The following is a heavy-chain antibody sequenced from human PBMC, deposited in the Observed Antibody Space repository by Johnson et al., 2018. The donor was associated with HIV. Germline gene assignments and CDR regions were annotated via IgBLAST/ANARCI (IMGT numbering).Heavy chain of an antibody. CDR2: ISYDGSNK. V-gene: IGHV3-30-3*01. D-gene: IGHD3-22*01. CDR3: ARESGGEGGGSGYYLAPRWAFDI. J-gene: IGHJ3*02. Sequence: QVQLVESGGGVVQPGRSLRLSCAASGFTFSSYAMHWVRQAPGKGLEWVAVISYDGSNKYYADSVKGRFTISRDNSKNTLYLQMNSLRAEDTAVYYCARESGGEGGGSGYYLAPRWAFDIGGQGTMVTVSS. CDR1: GFTFSSYA.